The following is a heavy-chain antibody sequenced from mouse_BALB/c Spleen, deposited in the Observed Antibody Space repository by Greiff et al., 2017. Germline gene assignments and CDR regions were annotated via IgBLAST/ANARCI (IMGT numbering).Heavy chain of an antibody. CDR1: GYTFTDYN. D-gene: IGHD2-1*01. V-gene: IGHV1S29*02. J-gene: IGHJ4*01. CDR3: ARLGGNYGGYYAMDY. Sequence: EVQLQESGPELVKPGASVKISCKASGYTFTDYNMHWVKQSHGKSLEWIGYIYPYNGGTGYNQKFKSKATLTVDNSSSTAYMELRSLTSEDSAVYYCARLGGNYGGYYAMDYWGQGTSVTVSS. CDR2: IYPYNGGT.